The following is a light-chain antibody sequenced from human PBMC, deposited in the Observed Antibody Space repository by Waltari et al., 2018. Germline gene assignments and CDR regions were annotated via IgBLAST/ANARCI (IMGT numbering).Light chain of an antibody. CDR3: QQFNDWPRT. Sequence: VMTQSPATLSVAPGERATLSCRAGQSVSSNLDWYQQKPGQAPRLLIYGASTRATGVPARFSGSGSGTEFTLTISSLQSEDFAVYYCQQFNDWPRTFGHGTKVEIK. J-gene: IGKJ1*01. CDR2: GAS. V-gene: IGKV3-15*01. CDR1: QSVSSN.